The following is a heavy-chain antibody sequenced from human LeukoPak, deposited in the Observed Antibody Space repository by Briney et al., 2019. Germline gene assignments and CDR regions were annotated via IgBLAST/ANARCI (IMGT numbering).Heavy chain of an antibody. Sequence: SETLSLTCTVSGGSISSYYWSWIRQPPGKGLEWIGYIYYSGSTNYNPSLKSRVTISVDTSKNQFSLKLSSVTAADTAVYYCARSIAAVIPPRYFDYWGQGTLVTVSS. V-gene: IGHV4-59*12. CDR3: ARSIAAVIPPRYFDY. CDR2: IYYSGST. J-gene: IGHJ4*02. D-gene: IGHD6-13*01. CDR1: GGSISSYY.